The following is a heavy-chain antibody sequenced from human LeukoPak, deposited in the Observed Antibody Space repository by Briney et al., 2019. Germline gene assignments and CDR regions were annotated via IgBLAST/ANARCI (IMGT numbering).Heavy chain of an antibody. J-gene: IGHJ4*02. D-gene: IGHD2-15*01. CDR1: GFTFSSYG. Sequence: SLRLSCAAFGFTFSSYGMPWVRQAPGKGVGWVAVIWYDGSNKYYADSVKGRFTISRDNSKNTLYLQMNSLRAEDTAVYYYARDQDVAGPFDYWGQGTLVTVSS. CDR2: IWYDGSNK. V-gene: IGHV3-33*01. CDR3: ARDQDVAGPFDY.